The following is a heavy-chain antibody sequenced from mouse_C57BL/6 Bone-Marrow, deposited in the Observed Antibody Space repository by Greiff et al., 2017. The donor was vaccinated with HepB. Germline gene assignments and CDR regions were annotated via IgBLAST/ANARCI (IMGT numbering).Heavy chain of an antibody. J-gene: IGHJ1*03. CDR1: GYTFTSYW. D-gene: IGHD6-1*01. CDR2: IHPNSGST. Sequence: VQLQQSGAELVKPGASVKLSCKASGYTFTSYWMHWVKQRPGQGLEWIGMIHPNSGSTNYNEKFKSKATLTVDKSSSTAYMQLSSLTSEDSAVYYCARSGGANWYFDVWGTGTTVTVSS. CDR3: ARSGGANWYFDV. V-gene: IGHV1-64*01.